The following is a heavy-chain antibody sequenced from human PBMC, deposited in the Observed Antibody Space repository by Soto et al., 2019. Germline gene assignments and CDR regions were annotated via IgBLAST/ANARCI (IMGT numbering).Heavy chain of an antibody. J-gene: IGHJ4*02. D-gene: IGHD2-2*01. CDR1: GGSISSYY. CDR2: IYYSGST. Sequence: PSETLSLTCTVSGGSISSYYWSWIRQPPGKGLEWIGYIYYSGSTNYNPSLKSRVTISVDTSKNQFSLKLSSVTAADTAVYYCARRMQQWGVPAAMFFDYWGQGTLVTVSS. CDR3: ARRMQQWGVPAAMFFDY. V-gene: IGHV4-59*08.